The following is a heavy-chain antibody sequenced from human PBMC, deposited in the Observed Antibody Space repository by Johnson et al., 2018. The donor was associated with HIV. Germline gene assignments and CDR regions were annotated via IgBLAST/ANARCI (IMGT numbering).Heavy chain of an antibody. J-gene: IGHJ3*01. D-gene: IGHD6-19*01. CDR3: AKIGQWRERLDAFDV. V-gene: IGHV3-30*02. CDR1: GFTFDDYA. Sequence: QMLLVESGGGLVQPGRSLRLSCAASGFTFDDYAMHWVRQAPGKGLEWVAFIRYDGSNKYYADSVKGRFTISRDNSKNTLYLQMNSLRAEDTAVYYWAKIGQWRERLDAFDVWGQGTMVTVSS. CDR2: IRYDGSNK.